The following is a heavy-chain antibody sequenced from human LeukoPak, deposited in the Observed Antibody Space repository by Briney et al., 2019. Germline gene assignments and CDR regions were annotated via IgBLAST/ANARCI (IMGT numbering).Heavy chain of an antibody. D-gene: IGHD2-15*01. Sequence: GESLKISCKGSGYSFTSYWIGWVRQMPGKGLEWMGIIYPGDSDTRYSPSFQGQVTISADKSISTAYLQWSSLKASDTAMYYCARYVVVAATTRGGRYHYYYYGMGVWGQGTTVTVSS. J-gene: IGHJ6*02. CDR1: GYSFTSYW. V-gene: IGHV5-51*01. CDR2: IYPGDSDT. CDR3: ARYVVVAATTRGGRYHYYYYGMGV.